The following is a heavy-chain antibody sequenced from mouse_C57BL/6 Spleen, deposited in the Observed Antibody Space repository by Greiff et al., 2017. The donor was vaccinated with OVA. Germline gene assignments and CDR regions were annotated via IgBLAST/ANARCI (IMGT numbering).Heavy chain of an antibody. Sequence: QVQLQQPGAELVRPGSSVKLSCKASGYTFTSYWMDWVKQRPGQGLEWIGNIYPSDSETHYNQKFKDKATLTVDTSSSTSYKLLSSLTSEDAAVYYCARASGTNFDYWGQGTTLTVSS. CDR2: IYPSDSET. V-gene: IGHV1-61*01. J-gene: IGHJ2*01. CDR1: GYTFTSYW. CDR3: ARASGTNFDY. D-gene: IGHD4-1*01.